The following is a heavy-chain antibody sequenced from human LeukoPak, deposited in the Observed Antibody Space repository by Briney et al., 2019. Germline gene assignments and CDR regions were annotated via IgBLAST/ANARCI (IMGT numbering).Heavy chain of an antibody. V-gene: IGHV3-66*01. Sequence: GGSLRLSCAASGFTVSSNYMSWVRQAPGKGLEWVSVIYSGGSTYYADSVKGRFTISRDNSKNTLYLQINSLRAEDTAVYYCARAAPGIAAAAYWGQGTLVTVSS. D-gene: IGHD6-13*01. J-gene: IGHJ4*02. CDR2: IYSGGST. CDR1: GFTVSSNY. CDR3: ARAAPGIAAAAY.